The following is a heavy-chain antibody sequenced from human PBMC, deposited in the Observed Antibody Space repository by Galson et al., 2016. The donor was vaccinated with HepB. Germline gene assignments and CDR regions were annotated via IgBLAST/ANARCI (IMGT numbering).Heavy chain of an antibody. D-gene: IGHD1-1*01. J-gene: IGHJ4*02. CDR2: ISGSGGTT. V-gene: IGHV3-23*01. CDR1: GFVFSNFG. Sequence: SLRLSCAASGFVFSNFGLSWVRQAPGKGLEWVSVISGSGGTTYYADSVQGLFTISRDNSNNTLYLQMNGLRAEDTAVYYCAKERLVRRIFDHWGQGTLLTVSS. CDR3: AKERLVRRIFDH.